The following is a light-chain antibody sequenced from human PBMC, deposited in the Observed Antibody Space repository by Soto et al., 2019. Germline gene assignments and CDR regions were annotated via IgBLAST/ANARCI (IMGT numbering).Light chain of an antibody. CDR2: DVT. CDR1: SSGVGGYIY. V-gene: IGLV2-14*01. Sequence: QSVLTQPASVSGSPGQSITISCTGTSSGVGGYIYVSWYQQHPGKAPKLMIYDVTSRPSGVSYRFSGSKSGNTASLTISGLQSEDEADYYCSSYTTSSSYVFGTGTKLTVL. J-gene: IGLJ1*01. CDR3: SSYTTSSSYV.